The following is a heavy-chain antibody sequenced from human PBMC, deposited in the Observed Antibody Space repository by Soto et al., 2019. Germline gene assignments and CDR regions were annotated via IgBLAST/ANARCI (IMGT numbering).Heavy chain of an antibody. V-gene: IGHV3-33*01. J-gene: IGHJ4*02. CDR2: IWHDGGNK. D-gene: IGHD3-16*01. CDR3: ARDGDVNTGFGKDY. CDR1: GFTFRSYG. Sequence: PGGSLRLSCAPSGFTFRSYGMHWVRQSPGKGLEWVAFIWHDGGNKFYAESVKGRFTISRDNSKNTLYLQMTSLSAEDTAMYYCARDGDVNTGFGKDYWGQGTLVTVSS.